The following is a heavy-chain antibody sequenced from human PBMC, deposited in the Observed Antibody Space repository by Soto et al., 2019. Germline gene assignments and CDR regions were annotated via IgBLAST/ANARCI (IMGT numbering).Heavy chain of an antibody. V-gene: IGHV1-69*12. D-gene: IGHD5-18*01. J-gene: IGHJ6*02. CDR1: GGTFSSYA. Sequence: QVQLVQSGAEVKKPGSSVKVSCKASGGTFSSYAISWVRQAPGQGLEWMGGIIPIFGTANYAQKFQGRVTITADESTSTAYMGMSSLRSEDTAVYYCAREQDTAMVTGYYYYGMDVWGQGTTVTVSS. CDR2: IIPIFGTA. CDR3: AREQDTAMVTGYYYYGMDV.